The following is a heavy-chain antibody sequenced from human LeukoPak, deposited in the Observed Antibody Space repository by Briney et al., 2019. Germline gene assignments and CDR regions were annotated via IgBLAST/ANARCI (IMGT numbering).Heavy chain of an antibody. Sequence: ASVKVSCKASGYTFTGYYMHWVRQAPGQGLEWMGWINPNSGGTNYAQKFQGRVTMTRDTSISTAYMELSRLRSDDTGVYYCARDPLLLWFGELSKTYFDYWGQGTLVTVSS. V-gene: IGHV1-2*02. J-gene: IGHJ4*02. CDR2: INPNSGGT. CDR3: ARDPLLLWFGELSKTYFDY. CDR1: GYTFTGYY. D-gene: IGHD3-10*01.